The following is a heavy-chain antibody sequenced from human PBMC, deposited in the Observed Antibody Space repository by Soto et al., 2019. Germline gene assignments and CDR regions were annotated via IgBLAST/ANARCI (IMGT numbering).Heavy chain of an antibody. J-gene: IGHJ4*02. CDR2: IYHSGST. D-gene: IGHD6-19*01. V-gene: IGHV4-4*02. CDR1: GGSLSSSNL. Sequence: SETLSLTCAVAGGSLSSSNLWSWVRQPPGKGLEWIGEIYHSGSTNYNPSLKSRVTISVDKSKNQFSLKLSSVTAADTAVYYCARYNLAVALDYWGQGTLVTVSS. CDR3: ARYNLAVALDY.